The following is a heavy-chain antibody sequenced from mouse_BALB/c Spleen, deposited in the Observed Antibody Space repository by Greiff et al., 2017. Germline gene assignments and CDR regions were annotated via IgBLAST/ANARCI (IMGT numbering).Heavy chain of an antibody. CDR3: ARRNYGGGFAY. CDR2: ISYSGST. CDR1: GYSITSDYA. V-gene: IGHV3-2*02. J-gene: IGHJ3*01. D-gene: IGHD1-2*01. Sequence: EVKLMESGPGLVKPSQSLSLTCTVTGYSITSDYAWNWIRQFPGNKLEWMGYISYSGSTSYNPSLKSRISITRDTSKNQFFLQLNSVTTEDTATYYCARRNYGGGFAYWGQGTLVTVSA.